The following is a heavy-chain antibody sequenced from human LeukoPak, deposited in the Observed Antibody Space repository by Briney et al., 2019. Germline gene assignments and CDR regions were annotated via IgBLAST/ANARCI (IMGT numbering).Heavy chain of an antibody. CDR3: ARDSPYDSSGYYYYFDY. J-gene: IGHJ4*02. V-gene: IGHV4-59*01. Sequence: SETLSLTCTVSGGSISSYYWSWIRQPPGKGLEWIGYIYYSGSTNYNPSLKSRVTISVDSSKNQFSRKLSSVTAADTAVYYCARDSPYDSSGYYYYFDYWGQGTLVTVSS. CDR1: GGSISSYY. CDR2: IYYSGST. D-gene: IGHD3-22*01.